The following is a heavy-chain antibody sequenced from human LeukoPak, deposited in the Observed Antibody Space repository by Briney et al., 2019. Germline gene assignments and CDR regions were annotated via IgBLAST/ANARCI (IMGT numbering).Heavy chain of an antibody. D-gene: IGHD3-10*01. J-gene: IGHJ3*02. CDR2: INWNGGST. Sequence: GGSLRLSCAASGFTFDDYGMSWVRQAPGKGLEWVSGINWNGGSTGYADSVKGRFTISRDNAKNSLYLQMNSLRAEDTALYYCARDRAWFGELYGGAFDIRGQGTMVTVSS. CDR3: ARDRAWFGELYGGAFDI. CDR1: GFTFDDYG. V-gene: IGHV3-20*04.